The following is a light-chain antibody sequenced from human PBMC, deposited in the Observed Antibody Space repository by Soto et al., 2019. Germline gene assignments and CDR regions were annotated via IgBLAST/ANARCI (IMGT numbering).Light chain of an antibody. CDR3: SSYTTSSTYV. CDR1: SSDVGDYNY. V-gene: IGLV2-14*01. J-gene: IGLJ1*01. CDR2: EVT. Sequence: QSALTQPASVSGSPGQSITIYCTGTSSDVGDYNYVSWYQHHPGKAPKLMIYEVTNRPSGVSNRFSGSKSGNTASLTISGLQAEDEADYYCSSYTTSSTYVFGTGTKVTVL.